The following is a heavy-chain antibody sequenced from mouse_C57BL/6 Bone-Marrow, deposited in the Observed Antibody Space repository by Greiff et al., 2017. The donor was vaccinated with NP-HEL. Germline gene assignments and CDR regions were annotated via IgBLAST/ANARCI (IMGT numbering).Heavy chain of an antibody. J-gene: IGHJ1*03. D-gene: IGHD1-1*01. Sequence: QVHVKQPGAELVRPGSSVKLSCKASGYTFTSYWMHWVKQRPIQGLEWIGNIDPSDSETHYNQKFKDKATLTVDKSSSTAYMQLSSLTSEDSAVYYCARPYYYGRLWYFDVWGTGTTVTVSS. CDR2: IDPSDSET. V-gene: IGHV1-52*01. CDR1: GYTFTSYW. CDR3: ARPYYYGRLWYFDV.